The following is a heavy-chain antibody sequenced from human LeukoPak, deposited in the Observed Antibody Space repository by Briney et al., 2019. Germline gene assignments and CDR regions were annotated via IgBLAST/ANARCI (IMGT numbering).Heavy chain of an antibody. Sequence: GGSLRLSCAASGFTLSDNYMSWIRQAPGKGLEWVSYITSSGSTTYYADSVKGRFTISRDNAKNSLYLQMNNLRAEDTAVYYCARVKTSSWYGGWFDPWGQGTLATVSS. J-gene: IGHJ5*02. CDR1: GFTLSDNY. V-gene: IGHV3-11*01. CDR3: ARVKTSSWYGGWFDP. CDR2: ITSSGSTT. D-gene: IGHD6-13*01.